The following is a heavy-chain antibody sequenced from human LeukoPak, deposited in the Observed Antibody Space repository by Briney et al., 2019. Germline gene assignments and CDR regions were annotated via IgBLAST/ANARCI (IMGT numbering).Heavy chain of an antibody. CDR2: ISSSSSYI. Sequence: GGSLRLSCAASGFTFSSYSMNWVRQAPGKGLEWVSSISSSSSYIYYADSVKGRFTISRDNAKNSLYLQMNRLRAEDTAVYYCARDPNMVRGPDSDYWGQGTLVTVSS. V-gene: IGHV3-21*01. D-gene: IGHD3-10*01. J-gene: IGHJ4*02. CDR3: ARDPNMVRGPDSDY. CDR1: GFTFSSYS.